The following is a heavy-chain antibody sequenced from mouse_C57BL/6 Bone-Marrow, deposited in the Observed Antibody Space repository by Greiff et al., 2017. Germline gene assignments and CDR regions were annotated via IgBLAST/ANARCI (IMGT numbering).Heavy chain of an antibody. CDR2: ISYDGSN. CDR3: AREGDGRGGY. D-gene: IGHD2-3*01. J-gene: IGHJ2*01. Sequence: EVKLLESGPGLVKPSQSLSLTCSVTGYSITSGYYWNWIRQFPGNKLEWMGYISYDGSNNYNPSLKNRISITRDTSKNQFFLKLNSVTTEDTATYYCAREGDGRGGYWCQGTTLTVSS. CDR1: GYSITSGYY. V-gene: IGHV3-6*01.